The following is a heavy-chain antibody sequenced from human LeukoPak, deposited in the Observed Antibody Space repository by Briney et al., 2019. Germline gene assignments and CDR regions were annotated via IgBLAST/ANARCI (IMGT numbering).Heavy chain of an antibody. CDR2: INHSGST. CDR3: ASASPTVTSDAFDI. CDR1: GGSFSGYY. D-gene: IGHD4-17*01. Sequence: PSETLSLTCAVYGGSFSGYYWSWIRQPPGKGLEWIGEINHSGSTNYNPSLKSRVTISVDTSKNQFSLKLSSVTAADTAVYYCASASPTVTSDAFDIWGQGTMVTVSS. V-gene: IGHV4-34*01. J-gene: IGHJ3*02.